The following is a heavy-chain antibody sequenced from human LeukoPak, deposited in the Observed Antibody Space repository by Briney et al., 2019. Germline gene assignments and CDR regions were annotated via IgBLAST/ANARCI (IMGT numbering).Heavy chain of an antibody. CDR1: GGTFSSYA. Sequence: SVKVSCKASGGTFSSYAISWVRQAPGQGLEWVGGIIPIFGTANYAQKFQGRVTITTDESTSTAYMELSSLRSEDTAVYYCARGDSSGYYHYYYMDVWGKGTTVTVSS. CDR2: IIPIFGTA. CDR3: ARGDSSGYYHYYYMDV. D-gene: IGHD3-22*01. J-gene: IGHJ6*03. V-gene: IGHV1-69*05.